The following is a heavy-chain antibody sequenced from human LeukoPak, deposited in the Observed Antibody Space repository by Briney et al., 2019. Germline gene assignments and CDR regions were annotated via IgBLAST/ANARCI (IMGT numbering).Heavy chain of an antibody. J-gene: IGHJ4*02. V-gene: IGHV3-48*01. Sequence: PGGSLRLSCAASGFTFSSYSMNWVRQAPGKGLEWVSYISSSSSTIYYADSVKGRFTISRDNAKNSLYLQMNSLRAEDTAVYYCATMVRGVFFDYWGQGTLVTVSS. D-gene: IGHD3-10*01. CDR3: ATMVRGVFFDY. CDR2: ISSSSSTI. CDR1: GFTFSSYS.